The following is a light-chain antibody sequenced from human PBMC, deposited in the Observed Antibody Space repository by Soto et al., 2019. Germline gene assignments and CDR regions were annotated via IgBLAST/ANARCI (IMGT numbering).Light chain of an antibody. Sequence: EIVLTQSPATLSLSPGERATLSCRASQSVSSYLAWYQHKPGQAPRLLIYDASTRATDIPARFRCNWSGTDFTLTISNLRAGGSGNYYRPPRCNLPLDRFRQGTRLEIK. CDR1: QSVSSY. CDR3: PPRCNLPLDR. J-gene: IGKJ5*01. CDR2: DAS. V-gene: IGKV3-11*01.